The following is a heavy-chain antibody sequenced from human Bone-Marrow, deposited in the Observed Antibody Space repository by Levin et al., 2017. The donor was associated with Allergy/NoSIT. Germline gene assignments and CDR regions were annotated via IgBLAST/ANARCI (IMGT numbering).Heavy chain of an antibody. J-gene: IGHJ6*02. Sequence: ASVKVSCKASGYTFSSNYIHWVRQAPGQGLEWMGIINPSGGSTSYAQKFQGRVTMTRDTSTSTVYMELSRLRSEDTAAYYCARDRYSSSSHYARGYHYYGMDVWGQGTTVTVSS. D-gene: IGHD6-6*01. CDR2: INPSGGST. CDR1: GYTFSSNY. V-gene: IGHV1-46*01. CDR3: ARDRYSSSSHYARGYHYYGMDV.